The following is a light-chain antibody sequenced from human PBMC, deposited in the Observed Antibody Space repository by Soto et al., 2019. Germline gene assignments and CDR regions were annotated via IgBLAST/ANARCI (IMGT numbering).Light chain of an antibody. Sequence: DIQMTQSPSSLSASVGDRVTITCRASQSISSYLNWYQQKPGKAPKLLIYAASSLQSGVPSRFSGSGSGTDFTLTISSLQPEDFATYYCQQSYSTIRRTFGQGTKLEIK. CDR1: QSISSY. V-gene: IGKV1-39*01. CDR3: QQSYSTIRRT. CDR2: AAS. J-gene: IGKJ2*01.